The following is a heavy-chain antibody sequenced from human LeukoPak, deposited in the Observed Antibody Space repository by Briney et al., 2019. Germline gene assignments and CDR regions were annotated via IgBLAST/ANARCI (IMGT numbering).Heavy chain of an antibody. J-gene: IGHJ5*02. CDR1: GGTFSSYA. V-gene: IGHV1-69*04. D-gene: IGHD6-13*01. Sequence: ASVKVSCKASGGTFSSYAISWVQQAPGQGLEWMGRIIPILGIANYAQKFQGRVTITADKSTSTAYMELSSLRSEDTAVYYCARGRWYSSSWNWFDPWGQGTLVTVSS. CDR2: IIPILGIA. CDR3: ARGRWYSSSWNWFDP.